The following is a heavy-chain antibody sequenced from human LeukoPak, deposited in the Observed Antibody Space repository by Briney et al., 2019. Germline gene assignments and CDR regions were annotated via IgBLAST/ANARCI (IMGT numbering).Heavy chain of an antibody. CDR2: INPSGGST. CDR3: ARDVGYSYGFDY. D-gene: IGHD5-18*01. Sequence: ASVKVSCKASGYTFTSYYMHWVRQAPGQGLEWMGIINPSGGSTSYAQKFQGRVTVTRDMSTSTVYMELSSLGSEDTAVYYCARDVGYSYGFDYWGQGTLVTVSS. CDR1: GYTFTSYY. J-gene: IGHJ4*02. V-gene: IGHV1-46*01.